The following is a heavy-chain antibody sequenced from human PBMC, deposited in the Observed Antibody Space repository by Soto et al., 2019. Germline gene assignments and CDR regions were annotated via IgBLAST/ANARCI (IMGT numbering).Heavy chain of an antibody. CDR3: ARGGVYPSHYGMDV. J-gene: IGHJ6*02. CDR2: INHSGST. V-gene: IGHV4-34*01. Sequence: QVQLQQWGAGLLKPSETLSLTCAVYGGSFSGYYWSWIRQPPGKGLEWIGEINHSGSTNYNPSLKSRVTISVDTSKNQCSLKLSSVTAAATAVYYCARGGVYPSHYGMDVWGQGTTVTVSS. CDR1: GGSFSGYY. D-gene: IGHD3-16*01.